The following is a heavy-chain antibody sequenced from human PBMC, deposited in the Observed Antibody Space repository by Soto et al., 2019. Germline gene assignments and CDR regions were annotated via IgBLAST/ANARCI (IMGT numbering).Heavy chain of an antibody. CDR1: GFTFTNAW. CDR3: TTGPNLRPLAAFDI. J-gene: IGHJ3*02. CDR2: IKSKSDGGTI. V-gene: IGHV3-15*01. Sequence: VQLVESGGGLVQPGGSLRLSCAASGFTFTNAWMTWVRQGPGKGLEWVGRIKSKSDGGTIDYAAPVKGRFTISRDDSKNTLYLQMNSLKTEDTAVYYCTTGPNLRPLAAFDIWGQGTVVTVSS.